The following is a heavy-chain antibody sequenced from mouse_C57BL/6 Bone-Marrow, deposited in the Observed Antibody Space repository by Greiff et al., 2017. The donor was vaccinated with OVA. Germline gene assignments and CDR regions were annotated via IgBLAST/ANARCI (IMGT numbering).Heavy chain of an antibody. CDR1: GYAFTNYL. D-gene: IGHD1-1*01. J-gene: IGHJ4*01. Sequence: QVQLQQSGAELVRPGTSVKVSCKASGYAFTNYLIEWVKQRPGQGLEWIGVINPGSGGTNYNEKFKGKATLTADKSSSTAYMQLSSLTSEDSAVYFCAREPHYYDSSYGDYWGQGTSVTVSS. V-gene: IGHV1-54*01. CDR3: AREPHYYDSSYGDY. CDR2: INPGSGGT.